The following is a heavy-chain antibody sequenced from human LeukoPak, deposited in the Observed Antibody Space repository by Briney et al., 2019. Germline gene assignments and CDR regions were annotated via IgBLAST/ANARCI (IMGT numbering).Heavy chain of an antibody. CDR2: IYYSGST. J-gene: IGHJ6*02. V-gene: IGHV4-30-4*01. CDR1: GGSISSGDYY. Sequence: PSQTLSLTCTVSGGSISSGDYYWSWIRQPPGKGLEWIGYIYYSGSTYYNPSLKSRVTISVDTSKNQFSLKLSSVTAADTAVYYCARDALVHYYGMDVWGQGTLVTVSS. CDR3: ARDALVHYYGMDV. D-gene: IGHD3-10*01.